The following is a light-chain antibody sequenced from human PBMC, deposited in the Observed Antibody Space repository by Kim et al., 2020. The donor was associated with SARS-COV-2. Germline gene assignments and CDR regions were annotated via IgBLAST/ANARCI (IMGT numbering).Light chain of an antibody. CDR2: AAS. J-gene: IGKJ4*01. CDR1: QSIRTY. CDR3: QQSHTTPLLT. V-gene: IGKV1-39*01. Sequence: VGDEVTTASRASQSIRTYLNWYQQKPGKAPNLRFYAASSLQSVGPSRFSGSGSGTEFTLTMSSLQPEDFATYYCQQSHTTPLLTFGGGTKVDIK.